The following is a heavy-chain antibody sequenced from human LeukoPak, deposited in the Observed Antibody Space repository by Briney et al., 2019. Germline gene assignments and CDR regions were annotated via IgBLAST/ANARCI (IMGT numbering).Heavy chain of an antibody. CDR3: ASTLRFLPYRRFDY. CDR1: GGSIISSSYY. CDR2: IYQSGSGSS. Sequence: KPSETLSLTCSVSGGSIISSSYYWGWIRQPPGKGLEWIGSIYQSGSGSSYYNPSLKSRVTISGDTSKNQFFLRLSSVTAADTAVYYCASTLRFLPYRRFDYWGQGTLVTVPS. J-gene: IGHJ4*02. D-gene: IGHD3-3*01. V-gene: IGHV4-39*01.